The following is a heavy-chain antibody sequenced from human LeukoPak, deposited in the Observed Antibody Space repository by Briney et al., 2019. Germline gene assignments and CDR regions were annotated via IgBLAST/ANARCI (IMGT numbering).Heavy chain of an antibody. V-gene: IGHV1-69*13. D-gene: IGHD3-10*01. CDR1: GGTFSSYA. J-gene: IGHJ4*02. Sequence: SVKVSCKASGGTFSSYAISWVRQAPGQGLEWMGGIIPIFGTANYAQKFQGRVTITADESTSTAYMELSSLRSEDTAVYYCAREIYGPGSYLVWGQGTLVTVSS. CDR3: AREIYGPGSYLV. CDR2: IIPIFGTA.